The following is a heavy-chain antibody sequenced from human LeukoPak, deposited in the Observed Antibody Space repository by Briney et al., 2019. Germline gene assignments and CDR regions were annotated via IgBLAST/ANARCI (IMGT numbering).Heavy chain of an antibody. Sequence: PGRSLRLSCASSGFTLSNYAMHWVRQTPGKGLEWVATISYDGTKTYYADSVNGRFTISRDNSENTLYLQMNSLRVEDTAMHYCVRDKATEGPTSVDYFHHWGQGTLVTVSS. CDR1: GFTLSNYA. V-gene: IGHV3-30*01. D-gene: IGHD1-1*01. J-gene: IGHJ1*01. CDR3: VRDKATEGPTSVDYFHH. CDR2: ISYDGTKT.